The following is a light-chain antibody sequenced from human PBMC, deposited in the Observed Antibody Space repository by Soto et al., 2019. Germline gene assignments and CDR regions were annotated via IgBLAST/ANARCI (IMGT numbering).Light chain of an antibody. V-gene: IGKV3-15*01. CDR2: GAS. CDR3: QQYDRWPPSYT. CDR1: QSVSTY. J-gene: IGKJ2*01. Sequence: EIVMTQSPATLSVSLGDRATLSCRASQSVSTYLAWYQQKPGQAPRLLIYGASTRATGIPARFSGSWSETDFTLTIRSLQSEDFSVYDCQQYDRWPPSYTFGQGTKLEIK.